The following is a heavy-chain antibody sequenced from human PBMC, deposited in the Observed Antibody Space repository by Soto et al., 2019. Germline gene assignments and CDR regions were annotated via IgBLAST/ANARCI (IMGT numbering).Heavy chain of an antibody. CDR1: GFTFSSYA. V-gene: IGHV3-30-3*01. D-gene: IGHD2-15*01. CDR3: ARDGRIVVVVAATGNWFDP. Sequence: GGSLRLSCAASGFTFSSYAMHWVRQAPGKGLEWVAVISYDGSNKYYADSVKGRFTISRDNSKNTLYLQMNSLRAEGTAVYYCARDGRIVVVVAATGNWFDPWGQGTLVTVSS. J-gene: IGHJ5*02. CDR2: ISYDGSNK.